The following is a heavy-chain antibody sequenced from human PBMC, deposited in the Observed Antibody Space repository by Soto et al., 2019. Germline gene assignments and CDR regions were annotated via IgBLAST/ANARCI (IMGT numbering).Heavy chain of an antibody. CDR3: AKDLGYCSGGSCLRFDY. D-gene: IGHD2-15*01. CDR1: GFTFSSYA. CDR2: ISGSGSST. J-gene: IGHJ4*02. Sequence: EVQLLESGGGLVQPGGSLRLSCAASGFTFSSYAMTWVRQAPGKGLEWVSAISGSGSSTYYADSLKGRFTISRDNSKNTLYLQMRSLRAEDTALYYCAKDLGYCSGGSCLRFDYWGQGTLVTVSS. V-gene: IGHV3-23*01.